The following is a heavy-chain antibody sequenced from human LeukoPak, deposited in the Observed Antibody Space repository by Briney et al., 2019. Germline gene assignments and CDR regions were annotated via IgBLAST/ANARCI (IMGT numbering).Heavy chain of an antibody. CDR3: ARDTVQPGLIDD. Sequence: PGGSLRLSCPASGFTFSLYAMNWVRQAPGKGLEWISYINSGGDDIHYAASVKGRFTISRDDARNTLYLQLSSLRADDTAVYYCARDTVQPGLIDDWGQGTLVTVSS. CDR2: INSGGDDI. V-gene: IGHV3-21*05. CDR1: GFTFSLYA. J-gene: IGHJ4*02. D-gene: IGHD2-2*01.